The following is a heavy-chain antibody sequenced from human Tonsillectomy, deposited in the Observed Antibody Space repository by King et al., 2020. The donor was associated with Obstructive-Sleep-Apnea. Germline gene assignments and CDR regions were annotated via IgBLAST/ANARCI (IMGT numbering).Heavy chain of an antibody. Sequence: QLVQSGAEVKTPGASVKVSCKASGYTFITYSITWVRQAPGKGLEWMGWLTAYDGNTNYAQKFQGRVTMTSDTSTSTAYMELRSLRSDDPAVYYWSRQSLAGDYFDPWGQGTLVTVSS. D-gene: IGHD4-17*01. CDR3: SRQSLAGDYFDP. J-gene: IGHJ5*02. CDR1: GYTFITYS. CDR2: LTAYDGNT. V-gene: IGHV1-18*01.